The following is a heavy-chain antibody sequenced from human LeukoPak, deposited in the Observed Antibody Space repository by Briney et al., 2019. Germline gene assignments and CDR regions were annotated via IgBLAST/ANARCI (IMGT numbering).Heavy chain of an antibody. CDR1: GYTFTGYY. CDR3: ARVHNWNDAFDY. V-gene: IGHV1-2*02. Sequence: ASVKVSCKASGYTFTGYYMHWVRQAPGQGLEWMGWINPNSGGTNYAQKFQGRVTMTRDTSISTAYMELSRLRSDDTAVYYCARVHNWNDAFDYWGQGTLVTVSS. J-gene: IGHJ4*02. D-gene: IGHD1-1*01. CDR2: INPNSGGT.